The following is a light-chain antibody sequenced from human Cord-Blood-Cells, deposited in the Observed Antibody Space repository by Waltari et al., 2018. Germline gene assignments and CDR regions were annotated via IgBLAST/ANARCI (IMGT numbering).Light chain of an antibody. CDR1: SSDVGGYNY. CDR3: SSYTSSSPWV. V-gene: IGLV2-14*03. J-gene: IGLJ3*02. Sequence: QSALTQPASVSASPGQSITISCTGTSSDVGGYNYVSWYQHHPGKAPKLMIYDVSNRPSGVSNRFSGSRSGNTASLTISGLQAEDEADYYCSSYTSSSPWVFGGGTKLTVL. CDR2: DVS.